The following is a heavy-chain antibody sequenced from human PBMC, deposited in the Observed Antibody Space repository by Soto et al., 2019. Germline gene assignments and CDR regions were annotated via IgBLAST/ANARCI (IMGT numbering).Heavy chain of an antibody. CDR3: TSRRDWTAVDPLDY. CDR2: IRNKGNNYAT. J-gene: IGHJ4*02. CDR1: GFAFSDSA. V-gene: IGHV3-73*01. Sequence: GGSLRLSCVASGFAFSDSAMHWVRQASGKGLEWVGRIRNKGNNYATAYTASVKGRFTISRDDSKNTVYLQMNSLKIDDTAVYYCTSRRDWTAVDPLDYWGLGTLVTVSS. D-gene: IGHD5-18*01.